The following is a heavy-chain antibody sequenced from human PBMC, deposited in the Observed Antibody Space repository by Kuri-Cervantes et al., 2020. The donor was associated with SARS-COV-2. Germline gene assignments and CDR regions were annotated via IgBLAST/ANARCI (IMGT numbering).Heavy chain of an antibody. J-gene: IGHJ4*02. Sequence: GESLKISCAASGFTFDDYGMSWVRQAPGKGLEWVSYISSSSSTIYYADSVKGRFTISRDNAKNSLYLQMNSLRDEDTAVYYCARAISSWFDYWGQGTLVTVSS. V-gene: IGHV3-48*02. CDR2: ISSSSSTI. CDR1: GFTFDDYG. D-gene: IGHD6-13*01. CDR3: ARAISSWFDY.